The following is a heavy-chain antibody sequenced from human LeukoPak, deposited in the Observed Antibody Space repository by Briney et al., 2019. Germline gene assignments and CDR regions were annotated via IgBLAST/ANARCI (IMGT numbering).Heavy chain of an antibody. Sequence: GGSLRLSCAASGFTFSDYYMSWIRQAPGKGLEWVSYISSSGSTIYYADSVKGRFTISRDNAKNSLYLQVNSLRAEDTAVYYCARGGHYYDSRRDYYYYYYMDVWGKGTTVTVSS. V-gene: IGHV3-11*04. J-gene: IGHJ6*03. CDR2: ISSSGSTI. CDR3: ARGGHYYDSRRDYYYYYYMDV. D-gene: IGHD3-22*01. CDR1: GFTFSDYY.